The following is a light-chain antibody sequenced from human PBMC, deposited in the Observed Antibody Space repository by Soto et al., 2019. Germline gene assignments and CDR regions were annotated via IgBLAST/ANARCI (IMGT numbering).Light chain of an antibody. CDR3: QQRYSTPRT. CDR1: QSISNY. V-gene: IGKV1-39*01. Sequence: DIQMTQSPSSLSASVGDRVTITYRASQSISNYLNWYQQKPGKAPKLLMYAASSLQSGVPSRFSGSGSGTDFTLTISSLQPEDFATYYCQQRYSTPRTFGQGTKVEIK. CDR2: AAS. J-gene: IGKJ1*01.